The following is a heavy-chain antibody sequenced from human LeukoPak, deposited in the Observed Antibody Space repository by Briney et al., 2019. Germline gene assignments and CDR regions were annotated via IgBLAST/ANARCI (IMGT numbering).Heavy chain of an antibody. D-gene: IGHD2-15*01. V-gene: IGHV4-38-2*02. CDR3: ARDIQGFGTFDI. CDR1: GYSISSGYY. Sequence: SETLSLTCTVSGYSISSGYYWGWIRQPPGKGLEWIGSVYHSGSTYYNPSLKSRVTISVHTSKNQFSLKLSSLTAADTAVYYCARDIQGFGTFDIWGQGTIVTVSS. J-gene: IGHJ3*02. CDR2: VYHSGST.